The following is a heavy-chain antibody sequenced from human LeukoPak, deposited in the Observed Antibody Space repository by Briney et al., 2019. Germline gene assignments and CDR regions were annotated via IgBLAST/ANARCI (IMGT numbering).Heavy chain of an antibody. V-gene: IGHV3-15*07. CDR3: STLTSRGLSDS. Sequence: SGGSLRLSCAASGFTFTNAWMNWVRQAAGKGLEWVGRIKSKADGETIDYAAPVKGRFTFPRDDSKNMLYLQMNSLKSEDTAVYYCSTLTSRGLSDSWGQGTLVTVSS. CDR1: GFTFTNAW. CDR2: IKSKADGETI. D-gene: IGHD1-20*01. J-gene: IGHJ4*02.